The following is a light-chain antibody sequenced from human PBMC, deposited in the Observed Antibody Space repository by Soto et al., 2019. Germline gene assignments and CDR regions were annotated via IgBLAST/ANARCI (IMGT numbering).Light chain of an antibody. CDR3: QQYNNWPRT. CDR1: QSVSSN. Sequence: EIVMTQSPATLSVSPGERATLSCRASQSVSSNLAWYQQKPGQAHRLLIYGASTRATGIPARFSGSGSGTEFTLTISSLQSEDFAVYYCQQYNNWPRTVGQGTKVEIK. CDR2: GAS. J-gene: IGKJ1*01. V-gene: IGKV3-15*01.